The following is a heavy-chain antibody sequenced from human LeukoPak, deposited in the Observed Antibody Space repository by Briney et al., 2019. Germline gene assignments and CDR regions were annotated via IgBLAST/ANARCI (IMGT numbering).Heavy chain of an antibody. CDR1: GFNFATHG. CDR2: IYSGGST. CDR3: ARWSRDSSGYYNDY. V-gene: IGHV3-53*01. J-gene: IGHJ4*02. D-gene: IGHD3-22*01. Sequence: GGPLRLSCTASGFNFATHGMSWVRQAPGKGLEWVSVIYSGGSTYYADSVKGRFTISRDNSKNTLYLQMNSLRAEDTAVYYCARWSRDSSGYYNDYWGQGTLVTVSS.